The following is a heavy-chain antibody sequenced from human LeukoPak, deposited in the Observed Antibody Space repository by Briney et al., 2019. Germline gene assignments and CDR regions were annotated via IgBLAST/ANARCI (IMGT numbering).Heavy chain of an antibody. Sequence: ASVKVSCKASGYTFTSYGISWVRQAPGQGLEWMGWISAYNGNTNYAQKLQGRVTMTTDTSTSTAYMELRSLRSDDTAVYYCARDVVVVAATPWFDPWGQGTLVTVSS. CDR3: ARDVVVVAATPWFDP. CDR1: GYTFTSYG. D-gene: IGHD2-15*01. V-gene: IGHV1-18*01. J-gene: IGHJ5*02. CDR2: ISAYNGNT.